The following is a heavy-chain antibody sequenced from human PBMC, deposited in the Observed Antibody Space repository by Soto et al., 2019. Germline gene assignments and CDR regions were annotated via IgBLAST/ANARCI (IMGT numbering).Heavy chain of an antibody. V-gene: IGHV3-15*01. CDR3: TTYSTRTFCDGGPCYSVQPKIHDS. D-gene: IGHD2-15*01. CDR1: GFSFSNVW. Sequence: EVQLVESGGGLVKPGGSLTLSCAASGFSFSNVWMSWVRQAPGKGREWFGNIKSKSVGGTTDYTAPVKGRFTSSRGDSKNALYLQMNSLKSEDTAVYYCTTYSTRTFCDGGPCYSVQPKIHDSWGQGILVTVSP. CDR2: IKSKSVGGTT. J-gene: IGHJ4*02.